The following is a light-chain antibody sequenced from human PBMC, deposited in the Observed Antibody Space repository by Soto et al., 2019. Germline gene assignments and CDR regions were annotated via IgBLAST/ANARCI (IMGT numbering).Light chain of an antibody. CDR2: HAS. Sequence: DIQMTQSPSSLSASIVDRVTITCQASQNITNNLSWYQQKPGKAPNLLIYHASKLAKGVTSRFSGSGSGTEFTLTISSLQPDDFATYYCQQYNSYLTFGQGTRLEIK. CDR1: QNITNN. V-gene: IGKV1-33*01. J-gene: IGKJ5*01. CDR3: QQYNSYLT.